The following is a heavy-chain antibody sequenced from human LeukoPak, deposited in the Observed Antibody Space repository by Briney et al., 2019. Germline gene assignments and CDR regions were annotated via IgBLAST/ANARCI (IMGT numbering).Heavy chain of an antibody. V-gene: IGHV3-30*02. CDR3: AKDVVGQQWPENY. J-gene: IGHJ4*02. CDR2: IQYDGSEK. CDR1: GFTFSSYG. D-gene: IGHD6-19*01. Sequence: GGSLRLSRTASGFTFSSYGMHWVRQAPGKGLEWVTFIQYDGSEKKYADSVEGRFTISRDNSKNTLYLQMNSLRGEDTAVYYCAKDVVGQQWPENYWGQGTLVTVSS.